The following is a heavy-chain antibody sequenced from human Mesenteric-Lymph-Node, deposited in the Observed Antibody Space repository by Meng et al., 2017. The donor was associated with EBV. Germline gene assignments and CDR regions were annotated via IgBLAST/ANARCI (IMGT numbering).Heavy chain of an antibody. D-gene: IGHD5-12*01. CDR1: GFSLTTSGVR. V-gene: IGHV2-5*02. CDR3: AHRRREDTGYHSAFHY. J-gene: IGHJ4*02. CDR2: IYWDDDE. Sequence: QFTLKDSGPTLVKPTXPLTLAGSFSGFSLTTSGVRVGWVRQPPGKALEWLALIYWDDDERYSPSLKNRLTVTKDTSKNQVVLTMTNMDPADTGTYYCAHRRREDTGYHSAFHYWGPGILVTVSS.